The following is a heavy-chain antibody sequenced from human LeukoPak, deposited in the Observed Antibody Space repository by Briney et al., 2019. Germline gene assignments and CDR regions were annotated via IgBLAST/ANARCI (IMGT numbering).Heavy chain of an antibody. CDR2: IYPGDSDT. CDR1: GYSFTSYW. J-gene: IGHJ6*03. CDR3: ARRSNRCSRTSCPTNYYYYYYMDV. V-gene: IGHV5-51*01. D-gene: IGHD2-2*01. Sequence: GESLKISCKGSGYSFTSYWIGWVRQMPGKGREWMGNIYPGDSDTRYSPSFQGQVTISADKSISTAYLQWSSLQASDTAMYSCARRSNRCSRTSCPTNYYYYYYMDVWGKGTTVTVSS.